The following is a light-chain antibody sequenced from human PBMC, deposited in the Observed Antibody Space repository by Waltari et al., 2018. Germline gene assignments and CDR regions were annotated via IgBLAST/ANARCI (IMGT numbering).Light chain of an antibody. CDR1: QTVLYCDNNNS. V-gene: IGKV4-1*01. J-gene: IGKJ2*01. CDR2: WAS. CDR3: QQYFGTPVT. Sequence: DIVMTQSPDSLAVSRGEKATISWKSSQTVLYCDNNNSLGWYQPKPGQPPKVLNKWASTREPGVPDRFVGSGSGTDYTLTINSLQAEDVAVYYCQQYFGTPVTFGQGTRLEIK.